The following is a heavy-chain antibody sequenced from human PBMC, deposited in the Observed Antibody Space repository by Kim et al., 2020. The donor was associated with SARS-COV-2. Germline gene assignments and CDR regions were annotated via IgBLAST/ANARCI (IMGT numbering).Heavy chain of an antibody. CDR2: IDPTDSYT. V-gene: IGHV5-10-1*01. J-gene: IGHJ6*02. CDR1: GYTYTNFW. D-gene: IGHD3-10*01. CDR3: ARLCGSGRQYAPCYYHDMDV. Sequence: GESLKISCKGSGYTYTNFWINWVRQMPGKGLEWMGRIDPTDSYTNYNPSLQGRVTISVDKSITTAYLELSSLTASDTAIYYCARLCGSGRQYAPCYYHDMDVWGQGTTVSVSS.